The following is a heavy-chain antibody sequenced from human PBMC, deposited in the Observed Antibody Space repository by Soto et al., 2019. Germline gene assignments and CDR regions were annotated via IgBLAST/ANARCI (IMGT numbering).Heavy chain of an antibody. V-gene: IGHV3-23*01. CDR1: GFTFSNYA. CDR2: VSISGGST. CDR3: AKSVVIVCTGGSCYSFDY. J-gene: IGHJ4*02. Sequence: EVQLLESGGGLVQPGGSLSLSCAASGFTFSNYAMSWVRQAPGKGLEWVSAVSISGGSTYYADSVKGRFTISRDTSKNALFLQMNSLRAEGTAIYYCAKSVVIVCTGGSCYSFDYWGQGTRVTVSS. D-gene: IGHD2-15*01.